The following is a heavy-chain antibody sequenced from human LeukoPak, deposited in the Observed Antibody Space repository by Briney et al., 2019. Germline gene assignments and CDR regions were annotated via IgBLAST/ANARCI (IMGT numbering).Heavy chain of an antibody. CDR2: MYYSGNS. Sequence: SETLSLTCTVSGDSISVYYWSWIRQPPGKGLEWIGYMYYSGNSNYNPSLKSRVTMSVDTSKNQFSLKLTSATAADTAVYYCARETVGATHFDYWGQGTLVTVSS. CDR1: GDSISVYY. J-gene: IGHJ4*02. V-gene: IGHV4-59*01. D-gene: IGHD1-26*01. CDR3: ARETVGATHFDY.